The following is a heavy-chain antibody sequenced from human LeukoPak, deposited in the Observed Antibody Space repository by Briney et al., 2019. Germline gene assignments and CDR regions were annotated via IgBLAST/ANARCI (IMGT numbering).Heavy chain of an antibody. V-gene: IGHV1-18*01. D-gene: IGHD3-22*01. Sequence: ASVKVSCKASGYTFTNYGISWVRQAPGRGLEWMGWISTYNGDTNYAQKLQGRVTMTTDTSTSTASMELRSLRSDDTAVYYCARERGYDSSGYYHDAFDVWGQGTMVTVSS. J-gene: IGHJ3*01. CDR3: ARERGYDSSGYYHDAFDV. CDR1: GYTFTNYG. CDR2: ISTYNGDT.